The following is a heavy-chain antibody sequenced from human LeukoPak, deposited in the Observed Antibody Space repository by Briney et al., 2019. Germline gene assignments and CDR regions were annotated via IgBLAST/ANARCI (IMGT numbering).Heavy chain of an antibody. D-gene: IGHD3-22*01. Sequence: GSLRLSCAASGFTFSNYAMSWVRQAPGKGLEWVAGISGTGGSTHYADSVKGRFTISRDDSKNTVYLQMRNLRVEHTAVYYCAKGSYYDSSGSFYFDYWGQGTLVTVSS. CDR2: ISGTGGST. CDR1: GFTFSNYA. J-gene: IGHJ4*02. V-gene: IGHV3-23*01. CDR3: AKGSYYDSSGSFYFDY.